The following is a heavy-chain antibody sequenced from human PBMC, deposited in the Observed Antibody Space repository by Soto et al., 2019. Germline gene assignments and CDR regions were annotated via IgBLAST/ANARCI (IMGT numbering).Heavy chain of an antibody. CDR3: AKDSTVLRYFDWLSSYFDY. CDR1: GFTFSSYA. V-gene: IGHV3-23*01. Sequence: GGSLRLSCAASGFTFSSYAMSWVRQAPGKGLEWVSAISGSGGSTYYADSVKGRFTISRDNSKNTLYLQMNSLRAEDTAVYYCAKDSTVLRYFDWLSSYFDYWGQGTLVTVYS. D-gene: IGHD3-9*01. J-gene: IGHJ4*02. CDR2: ISGSGGST.